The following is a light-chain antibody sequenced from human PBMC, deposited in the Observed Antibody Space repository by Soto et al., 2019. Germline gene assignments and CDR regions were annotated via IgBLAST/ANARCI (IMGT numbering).Light chain of an antibody. Sequence: EIVLTQSPATLSLSPGERATLSCRASQFINTYVAWYQHRPGQGPRLLIYEASKRATGIPARFSGSGSGTAFTLTISSLDPEDFGIYSGQQRHNWPTTFGGGSKV. V-gene: IGKV3-11*01. CDR3: QQRHNWPTT. CDR1: QFINTY. CDR2: EAS. J-gene: IGKJ4*01.